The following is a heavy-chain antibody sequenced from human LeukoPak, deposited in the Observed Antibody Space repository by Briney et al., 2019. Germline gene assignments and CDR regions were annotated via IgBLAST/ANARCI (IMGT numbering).Heavy chain of an antibody. V-gene: IGHV4-34*01. CDR2: INHSGST. Sequence: PSEALSLTCAVYGGSFSGYYWSWIRQPPGKGLEWIGEINHSGSTNYNPSLKSRVTISVDTSKNQFSLKLSSVTAADTAVYYCARGDCSSTSCYWLDIWGQGTMVTVSS. D-gene: IGHD2-2*01. CDR1: GGSFSGYY. J-gene: IGHJ3*02. CDR3: ARGDCSSTSCYWLDI.